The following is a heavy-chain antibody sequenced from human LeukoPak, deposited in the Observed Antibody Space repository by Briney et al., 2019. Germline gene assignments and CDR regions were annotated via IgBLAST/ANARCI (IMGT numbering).Heavy chain of an antibody. D-gene: IGHD3-10*01. J-gene: IGHJ4*02. V-gene: IGHV4-61*02. CDR3: ARGPVFSLERGSFDY. Sequence: PSETLSLTCSVSGASISSGDYYWNWIRQPAGKGLEWIGRIYTSGGTNYNPSLKSRVIISVDPSKNQFSLKLSSVTAADTPVYYCARGPVFSLERGSFDYWGQGTLVTVSS. CDR1: GASISSGDYY. CDR2: IYTSGGT.